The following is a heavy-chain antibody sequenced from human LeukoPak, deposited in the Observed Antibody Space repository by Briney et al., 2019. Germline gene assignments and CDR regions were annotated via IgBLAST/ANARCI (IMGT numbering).Heavy chain of an antibody. Sequence: ASVKVSCKASGGTFSSYAISWVRQAPGQGLEWMGRIIPIFGTANYAQKFQGRVTITTDESTSTAYMELSSLRSEDTAVYYCARALRDYDISDYYYYMDVWGKGTTVTVSS. V-gene: IGHV1-69*05. CDR1: GGTFSSYA. J-gene: IGHJ6*03. CDR3: ARALRDYDISDYYYYMDV. CDR2: IIPIFGTA. D-gene: IGHD3-9*01.